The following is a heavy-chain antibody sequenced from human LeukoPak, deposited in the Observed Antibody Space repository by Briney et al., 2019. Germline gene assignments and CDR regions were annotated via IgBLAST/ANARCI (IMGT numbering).Heavy chain of an antibody. Sequence: GSLRLSCAASGFAFSSYWMSWVRQAPGKGLEWVANIKQDGSEKYYVDSVKGRFTISRDNAKNSLYLQMNSLRAEDTAVYYCAGPFSYSYGFDYWGQGTLVTVSS. V-gene: IGHV3-7*01. J-gene: IGHJ4*02. CDR3: AGPFSYSYGFDY. CDR2: IKQDGSEK. D-gene: IGHD5-18*01. CDR1: GFAFSSYW.